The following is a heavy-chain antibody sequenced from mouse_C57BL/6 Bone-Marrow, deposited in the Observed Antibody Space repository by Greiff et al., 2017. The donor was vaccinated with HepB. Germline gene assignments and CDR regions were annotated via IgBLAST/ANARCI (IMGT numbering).Heavy chain of an antibody. J-gene: IGHJ2*01. CDR1: GYTFTSYW. CDR2: IDPSDSYT. Sequence: VQLQQPGAELVKPGASVKLSCKASGYTFTSYWMQWVKQRPGQGLEWIGEIDPSDSYTNYNQKFKGKATLTVDTSSSTAYMQLSSLTSEASAVYYCARWTTVVDYWGQGTTLTVSS. CDR3: ARWTTVVDY. V-gene: IGHV1-50*01. D-gene: IGHD1-1*01.